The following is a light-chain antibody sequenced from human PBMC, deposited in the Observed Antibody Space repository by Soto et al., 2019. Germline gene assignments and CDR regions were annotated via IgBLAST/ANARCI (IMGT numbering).Light chain of an antibody. J-gene: IGKJ1*01. Sequence: DIQMTQSPSTLSVSVGDRVTITCRASQSISSWLAWYQQKPGKAPKLLIYKSSSLESGVPSRFSGSGSGTEFTLTISSLQPDDFATYYCQQFGTFGQGTKVDIK. V-gene: IGKV1-5*03. CDR3: QQFGT. CDR1: QSISSW. CDR2: KSS.